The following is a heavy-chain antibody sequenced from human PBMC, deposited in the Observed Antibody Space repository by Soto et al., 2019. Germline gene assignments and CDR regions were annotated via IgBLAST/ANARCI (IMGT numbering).Heavy chain of an antibody. CDR1: GFSFRDYD. D-gene: IGHD1-26*01. CDR3: ESAYLGRLPRRADYYYAMDV. J-gene: IGHJ6*02. CDR2: LGAARDP. V-gene: IGHV3-13*05. Sequence: EVQLVESGGGSVQPGESLRLSCAASGFSFRDYDMHWVRQRKGKGLEWVSALGAARDPYYVGSVKGRFSVSRDNAQNSLFFQMNNLRVDDTAVYFCESAYLGRLPRRADYYYAMDVWGRGTTVTVSS.